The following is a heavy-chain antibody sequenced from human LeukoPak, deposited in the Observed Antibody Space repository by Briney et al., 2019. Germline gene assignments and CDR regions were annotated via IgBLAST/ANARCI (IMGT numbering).Heavy chain of an antibody. V-gene: IGHV3-13*01. D-gene: IGHD3-10*01. CDR1: GFTFSSYD. Sequence: GGSLRLSCAASGFTFSSYDMHWVRQATGKGLEWVSAIGTAGDTYYPGSVKGRFTISRENAKNSLYLRMNSLRAGDTAVYYCARAMVRGAYDFDYWGQGTLVTVSS. J-gene: IGHJ4*02. CDR3: ARAMVRGAYDFDY. CDR2: IGTAGDT.